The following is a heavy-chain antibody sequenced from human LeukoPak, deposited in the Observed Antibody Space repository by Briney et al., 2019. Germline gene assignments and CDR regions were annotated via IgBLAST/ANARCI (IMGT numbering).Heavy chain of an antibody. CDR3: ARVSSIWVVVVAADRDWFDP. Sequence: SETLSLTCTVSGGSISSSSYYWGWIRQPPGKGLEWIGSIYYSGSTYYNPSLKSRVTISVDTSKNQFSLKLSSVTAADTAVYYCARVSSIWVVVVAADRDWFDPWGQGTLVTVSS. V-gene: IGHV4-39*07. D-gene: IGHD2-15*01. CDR2: IYYSGST. J-gene: IGHJ5*02. CDR1: GGSISSSSYY.